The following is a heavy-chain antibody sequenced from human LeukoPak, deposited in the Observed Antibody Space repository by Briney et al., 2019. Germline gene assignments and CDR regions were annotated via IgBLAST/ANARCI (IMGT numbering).Heavy chain of an antibody. Sequence: GGSLRLSCAASGFTVSSNYMSWVRQAPGKGLEWVSVIYSGGSTYYADSVKGRFTISRDNSKNTLYLQMNSLRAEDTAVYYCARAQGLRWLDHWGQGTLVTVSS. CDR3: ARAQGLRWLDH. CDR1: GFTVSSNY. V-gene: IGHV3-53*01. J-gene: IGHJ4*02. CDR2: IYSGGST. D-gene: IGHD4-23*01.